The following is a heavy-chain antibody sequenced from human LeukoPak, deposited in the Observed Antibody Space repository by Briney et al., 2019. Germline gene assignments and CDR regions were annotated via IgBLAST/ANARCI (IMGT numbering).Heavy chain of an antibody. Sequence: PSETLSLTCTVSGGSISSYYWSWIRQPAGKGLEWIGRIYTSGSTNYNPSLKSRVTISVDTSKNQFSLKLSSVTAADTAVYYCARGRKYDSSGYYHRSYYYYMDVWGKGTTVTVSS. J-gene: IGHJ6*03. V-gene: IGHV4-4*07. CDR1: GGSISSYY. D-gene: IGHD3-22*01. CDR3: ARGRKYDSSGYYHRSYYYYMDV. CDR2: IYTSGST.